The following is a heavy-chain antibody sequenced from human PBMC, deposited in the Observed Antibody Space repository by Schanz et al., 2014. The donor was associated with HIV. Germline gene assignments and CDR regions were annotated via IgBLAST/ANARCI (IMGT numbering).Heavy chain of an antibody. J-gene: IGHJ6*02. V-gene: IGHV3-21*01. D-gene: IGHD6-6*01. CDR2: ISSSSGYI. CDR3: ASTEFPYSSSSDYYYGMDV. Sequence: EVQLVESGGGLVKPGGSLRLSCAAAGFTSSDYSMNWVRQAPGKGLEWVSSISSSSGYIKYADSVKGRFTISRDNAKNSLYLQMNSLRVEDTAVYYCASTEFPYSSSSDYYYGMDVWGQGTTVTVSS. CDR1: GFTSSDYS.